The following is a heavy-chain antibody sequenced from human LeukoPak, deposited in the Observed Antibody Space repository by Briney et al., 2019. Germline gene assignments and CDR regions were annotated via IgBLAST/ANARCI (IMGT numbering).Heavy chain of an antibody. D-gene: IGHD3-10*01. V-gene: IGHV3-21*01. CDR1: GFTFSSYS. Sequence: GSLRLSCAASGFTFSSYSMNWVRQAPGKGLEWVSSISSSSSYIYYADSVKGRFTISRDNAKNSLYLQMNSLRAEDTAVYYCARDPPGTGDFDYWGQGTLVTVSS. CDR3: ARDPPGTGDFDY. J-gene: IGHJ4*02. CDR2: ISSSSSYI.